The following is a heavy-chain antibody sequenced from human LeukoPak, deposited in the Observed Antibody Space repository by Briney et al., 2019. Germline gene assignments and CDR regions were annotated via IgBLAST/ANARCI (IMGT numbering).Heavy chain of an antibody. V-gene: IGHV3-43*01. J-gene: IGHJ6*02. D-gene: IGHD5-18*01. Sequence: GGSLRLSCAASGFTFDDYTMHWVRQAPGKGLEWVSLISWDGGSTYYADSVKGRFTISRDNSKNSLYLQMNSLRTEDTALYYCAKDMDTAMVLDYYYGVDVWGQGTTVTVSS. CDR1: GFTFDDYT. CDR2: ISWDGGST. CDR3: AKDMDTAMVLDYYYGVDV.